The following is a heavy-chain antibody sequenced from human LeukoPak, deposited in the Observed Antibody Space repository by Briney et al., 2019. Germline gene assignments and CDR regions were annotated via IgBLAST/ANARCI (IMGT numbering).Heavy chain of an antibody. D-gene: IGHD3-22*01. V-gene: IGHV3-11*01. CDR3: ARATYDSSAVDAFDI. Sequence: GGSLRLSCADSGFTFRDYFMRWIRQAPGKGLEWVAYTNTAGNTIYYADSMKGRFTISRDNAKNSLYLQMNTLRAEDTAVYYCARATYDSSAVDAFDIWGQGTMVTVSP. CDR2: TNTAGNTI. CDR1: GFTFRDYF. J-gene: IGHJ3*02.